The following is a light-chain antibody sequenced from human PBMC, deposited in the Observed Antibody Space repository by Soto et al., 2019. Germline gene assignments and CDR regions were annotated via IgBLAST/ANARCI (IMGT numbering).Light chain of an antibody. V-gene: IGKV3-15*01. CDR1: QSVRSH. CDR3: QQYNDWPRT. Sequence: EVVMTQSPATLSVSPGERATLSCRASQSVRSHLAWYQQQPGQAPSLLIFGASTRATGVPARFSGSESGTEFTLTISSLQSEDVAVYFCQQYNDWPRTFGVGTKVEIK. CDR2: GAS. J-gene: IGKJ4*01.